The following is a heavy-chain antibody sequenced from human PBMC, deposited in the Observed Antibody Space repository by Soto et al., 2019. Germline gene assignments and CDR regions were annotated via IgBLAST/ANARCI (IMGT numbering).Heavy chain of an antibody. V-gene: IGHV1-18*01. CDR3: ARGVGSGSYYNQYNWFDP. J-gene: IGHJ5*02. CDR1: GYTFNNYG. D-gene: IGHD3-10*01. Sequence: ASVKVSCKASGYTFNNYGISWVRQAPGQGLEWMGWISSYNGNTKYAQKFQGRVTMTTDTSTSTAYMELRSLRSDDTAVYYCARGVGSGSYYNQYNWFDPWGQGTLVTVSS. CDR2: ISSYNGNT.